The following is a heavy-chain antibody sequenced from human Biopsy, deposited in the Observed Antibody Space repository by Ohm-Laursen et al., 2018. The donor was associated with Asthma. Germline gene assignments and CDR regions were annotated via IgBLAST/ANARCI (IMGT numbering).Heavy chain of an antibody. V-gene: IGHV1-2*06. CDR2: INPNRGGT. D-gene: IGHD6-13*01. Sequence: GASVKVSCKASGYTFIGCHIHWMRQAPGQGLEWMGRINPNRGGTNYAQKFQGRVTMTRDTSISTAYMEVSRLRSDDTAVYYCARGQKSAGDRWFDPWGQGTLVTVPS. CDR3: ARGQKSAGDRWFDP. J-gene: IGHJ5*02. CDR1: GYTFIGCH.